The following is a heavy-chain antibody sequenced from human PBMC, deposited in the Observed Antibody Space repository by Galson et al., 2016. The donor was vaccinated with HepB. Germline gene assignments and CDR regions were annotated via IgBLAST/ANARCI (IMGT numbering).Heavy chain of an antibody. CDR3: AKGGGVKTPLKN. J-gene: IGHJ4*02. CDR2: INENGGAT. CDR1: GFTFSSSA. D-gene: IGHD3-16*01. V-gene: IGHV3-23*01. Sequence: SLRLSCAASGFTFSSSAMAWVRQAPGKGLEWVSAINENGGATYYADSVKGPFTISRDNSKNTLYLQMNSLRADDTAVYFCAKGGGVKTPLKNWGQGTLVTVSS.